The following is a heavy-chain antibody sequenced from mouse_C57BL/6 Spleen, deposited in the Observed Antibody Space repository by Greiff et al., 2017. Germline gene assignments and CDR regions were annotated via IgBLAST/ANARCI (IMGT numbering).Heavy chain of an antibody. CDR2: IYPGSGNT. J-gene: IGHJ4*01. V-gene: IGHV1-76*01. Sequence: VQGVESGAELVRPGASVKLSCKASGYTFTDYYINWVKQRPGQGLEWIARIYPGSGNTYYNEKFKGKATLTAEKSSSTAYMQLSSLTSEDSAVYFCAREKDLYAMDYWGQGTSVTVSS. D-gene: IGHD5-1*01. CDR1: GYTFTDYY. CDR3: AREKDLYAMDY.